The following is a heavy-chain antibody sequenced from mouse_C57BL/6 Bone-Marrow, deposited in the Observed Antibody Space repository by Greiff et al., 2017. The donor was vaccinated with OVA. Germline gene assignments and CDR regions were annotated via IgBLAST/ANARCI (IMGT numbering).Heavy chain of an antibody. V-gene: IGHV1-59*01. CDR2: IDPSDSYT. CDR1: GYTFTSYW. D-gene: IGHD1-1*01. CDR3: ARVTTVGDY. J-gene: IGHJ3*01. Sequence: VQLQQPGAELVRPGTSVKLSCKASGYTFTSYWMHWVKQRPGQGLEWIGVIDPSDSYTNYNQKFKGKATLTVDTSSSTAYMQLSSLTSEDSAVYYCARVTTVGDYGGRGTLVTVSA.